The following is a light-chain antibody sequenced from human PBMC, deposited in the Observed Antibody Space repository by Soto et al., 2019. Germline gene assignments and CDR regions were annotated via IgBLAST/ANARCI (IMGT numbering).Light chain of an antibody. Sequence: DIHLPQSPSFLSAAVGDRVTITCRASQGISTYLAWYQQKPGKAPNLLIYTASTLQTGVPSRFSGSAFGTEFTLTISSLQPEDFATYYCQQLAGFPITFGQGTRLEIK. CDR1: QGISTY. CDR2: TAS. CDR3: QQLAGFPIT. J-gene: IGKJ5*01. V-gene: IGKV1-9*01.